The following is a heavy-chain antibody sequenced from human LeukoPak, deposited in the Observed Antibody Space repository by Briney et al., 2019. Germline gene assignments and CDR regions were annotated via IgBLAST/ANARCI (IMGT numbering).Heavy chain of an antibody. CDR3: ARVLAAAGNNWFDP. V-gene: IGHV4-4*07. CDR1: GGSISSYY. J-gene: IGHJ5*02. D-gene: IGHD6-13*01. CDR2: IYTSGST. Sequence: SETLSLTCTVSGGSISSYYWSWIRQPAGKGLEWIGRIYTSGSTNYNPSPKSRVTMSVDTSKNQFSLKLSSVTAADTAVYYCARVLAAAGNNWFDPWGQGTLVTVSS.